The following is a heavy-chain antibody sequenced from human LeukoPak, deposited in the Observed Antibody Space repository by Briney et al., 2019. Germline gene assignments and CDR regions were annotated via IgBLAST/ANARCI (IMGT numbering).Heavy chain of an antibody. CDR1: GGSISSYY. D-gene: IGHD5-12*01. J-gene: IGHJ4*02. CDR3: ARAVATTFLDFDY. CDR2: IYYSGST. Sequence: PSETLSLTCTVSGGSISSYYWSWIRQPPGKGLEWIGYIYYSGSTNYNPSLKSRVTISVDTSKNQFSLKLSSVTAADTAVYYCARAVATTFLDFDYWGQGTLVTVSS. V-gene: IGHV4-59*01.